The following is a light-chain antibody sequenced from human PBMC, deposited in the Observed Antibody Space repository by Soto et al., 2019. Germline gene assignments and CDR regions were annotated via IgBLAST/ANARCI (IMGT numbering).Light chain of an antibody. CDR1: QSVLYSSNNKNY. V-gene: IGKV4-1*01. CDR2: WAS. CDR3: QQYYSTPPRT. J-gene: IGKJ2*01. Sequence: DIVMTQSPDSLAVSLGERATINCKSSQSVLYSSNNKNYLAWYQQKPGQPPKLLIYWASTWESGVPDRFSGSGSGTDFTLTISSLQAEDVAVYYCQQYYSTPPRTFGQGTKLEIK.